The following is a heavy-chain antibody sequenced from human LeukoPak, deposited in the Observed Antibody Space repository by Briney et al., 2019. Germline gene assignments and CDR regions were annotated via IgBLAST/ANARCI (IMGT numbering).Heavy chain of an antibody. J-gene: IGHJ5*02. D-gene: IGHD6-6*01. V-gene: IGHV4-59*01. CDR3: ARDASSNWFDP. CDR2: IYYSGST. CDR1: GGSISSYY. Sequence: SETLSLTCTVSGGSISSYYWSWIRQPPGEGLEWIGYIYYSGSTNYNPSLKSRVTISVDTSKNQFSLKLSSVTAADTAVYYCARDASSNWFDPWGQGTLVTVSS.